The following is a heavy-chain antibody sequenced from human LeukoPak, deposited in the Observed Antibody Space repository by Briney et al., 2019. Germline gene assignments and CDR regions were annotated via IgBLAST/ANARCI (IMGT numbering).Heavy chain of an antibody. CDR3: ASDPYYYDSSGYYYFDY. D-gene: IGHD3-22*01. CDR1: GGTFISYV. J-gene: IGHJ4*02. CDR2: SIPIFGIA. Sequence: SVKVSCKASGGTFISYVSSWVRQAPGQGLEWMGCSIPIFGIANYVQKFQGRVTITADKSTSTAYMEPSSLRSEDTAVYYCASDPYYYDSSGYYYFDYWGQGTLVTVSS. V-gene: IGHV1-69*10.